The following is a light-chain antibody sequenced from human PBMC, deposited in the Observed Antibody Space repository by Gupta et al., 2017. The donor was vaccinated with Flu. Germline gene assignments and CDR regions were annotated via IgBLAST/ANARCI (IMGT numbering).Light chain of an antibody. J-gene: IGKJ1*01. V-gene: IGKV1-39*01. Sequence: EIQMTQSPSTLSASVGEEVTITCRASQPVGSFLNWYQQKPGKAPSLLIYAASRRESGVPSGFSGRGSETDFTLTINSLLPGDFAIYFCQQPYSSPHTFGQGTKVENK. CDR1: QPVGSF. CDR2: AAS. CDR3: QQPYSSPHT.